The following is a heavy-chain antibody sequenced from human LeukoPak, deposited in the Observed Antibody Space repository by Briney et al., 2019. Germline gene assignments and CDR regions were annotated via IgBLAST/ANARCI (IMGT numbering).Heavy chain of an antibody. Sequence: PGGSLRLSCATSGFIFSKHGMHWVRQAPGKGLEWVSVIYSGGSTYYADSVKGRFTISRDNSKNTLYLQMNSLRAEDTAVYYCARDHPQWLVSENWGQGTLVTVSS. CDR3: ARDHPQWLVSEN. CDR1: GFIFSKHG. D-gene: IGHD6-19*01. J-gene: IGHJ4*02. CDR2: IYSGGST. V-gene: IGHV3-53*01.